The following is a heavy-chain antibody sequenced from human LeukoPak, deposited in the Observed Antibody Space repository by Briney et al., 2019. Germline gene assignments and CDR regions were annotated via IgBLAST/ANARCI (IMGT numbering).Heavy chain of an antibody. V-gene: IGHV3-23*01. CDR2: ISGSGGST. J-gene: IGHJ6*02. Sequence: GGSLTLSCAASGFTFSSYAMSWVRQAPGKGLEGVSAISGSGGSTYYADSVKGRFTISRDNSKNTLYLQMDSLRAEDTAVYYCAKVAGDYYGSGSYNVAHEYYYYGMDVWGQGTTVTVSS. CDR1: GFTFSSYA. CDR3: AKVAGDYYGSGSYNVAHEYYYYGMDV. D-gene: IGHD3-10*01.